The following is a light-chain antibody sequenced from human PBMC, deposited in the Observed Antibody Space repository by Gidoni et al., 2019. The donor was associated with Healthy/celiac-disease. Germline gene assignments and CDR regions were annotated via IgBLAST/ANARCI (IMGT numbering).Light chain of an antibody. V-gene: IGKV1-39*01. CDR3: QLSYSTPWT. J-gene: IGKJ3*01. Sequence: DIQMTQSPSSLSASVGDRVTITCRASQSISSYLNWYQQKPGKAPKLLIYAASSLQSGVPSRFSGSGSGTDFTLTISSLQPEDFATYYCQLSYSTPWTFGPGTKVDIK. CDR1: QSISSY. CDR2: AAS.